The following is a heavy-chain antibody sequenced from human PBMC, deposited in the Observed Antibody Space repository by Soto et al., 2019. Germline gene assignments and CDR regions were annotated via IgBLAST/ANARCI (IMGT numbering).Heavy chain of an antibody. J-gene: IGHJ4*02. Sequence: PSQTLSLTCAISGDSVSSNSAAWNWIRQSPSRGLEWLGRTYYRSKWYNDYAVSVKSRITINPDTSKNQFSLQLNSVTPEDTAVYYCARDSLGKRSGSTLNWPYFFDYWGQGTLVNVS. CDR3: ARDSLGKRSGSTLNWPYFFDY. CDR2: TYYRSKWYN. D-gene: IGHD5-12*01. V-gene: IGHV6-1*01. CDR1: GDSVSSNSAA.